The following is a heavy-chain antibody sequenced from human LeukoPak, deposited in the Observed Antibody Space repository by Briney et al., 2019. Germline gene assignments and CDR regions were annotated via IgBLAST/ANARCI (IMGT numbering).Heavy chain of an antibody. CDR2: ITSSSSYI. CDR3: AKVYSSSWYSGY. CDR1: GFSFNSYS. J-gene: IGHJ4*02. Sequence: AGGSLRLSCAASGFSFNSYSMNWVRQAPGKGLEWVSYITSSSSYIYYADSVKGRFTISRDNAKNSPYLQMNSLRAEDTAVYYCAKVYSSSWYSGYWGQGTLVTVSS. V-gene: IGHV3-21*05. D-gene: IGHD6-13*01.